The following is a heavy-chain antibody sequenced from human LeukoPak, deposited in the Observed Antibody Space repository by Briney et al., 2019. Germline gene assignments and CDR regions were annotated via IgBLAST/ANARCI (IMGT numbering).Heavy chain of an antibody. Sequence: ASVKVSCKAFGYTFTSNYMHWVRQAPGQGPEWMGVISPSGGSTTYAQKFQGRVTITRNTSISTAYMELSSLRSEDTAVYYCARRAAHYYYYYMDVWGKGTTVTVSS. V-gene: IGHV1-46*01. CDR1: GYTFTSNY. J-gene: IGHJ6*03. CDR2: ISPSGGST. CDR3: ARRAAHYYYYYMDV.